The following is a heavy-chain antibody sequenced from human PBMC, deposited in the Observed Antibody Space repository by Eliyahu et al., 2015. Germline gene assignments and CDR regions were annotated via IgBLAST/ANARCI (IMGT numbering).Heavy chain of an antibody. CDR2: VYPSGST. CDR3: ARLSYYYDSSGPHYYYGMDV. J-gene: IGHJ6*02. V-gene: IGHV4-4*09. D-gene: IGHD3-22*01. Sequence: QVQLQESGPGLVKPSETLSXTCTVXGXSISSYSXSWIRQPPGKGLEWIGYVYPSGSTNYNPPPKSRVTISVDXSKNQFSLKLSSVTAADTAVYYCARLSYYYDSSGPHYYYGMDVWGQGTTVTVSS. CDR1: GXSISSYS.